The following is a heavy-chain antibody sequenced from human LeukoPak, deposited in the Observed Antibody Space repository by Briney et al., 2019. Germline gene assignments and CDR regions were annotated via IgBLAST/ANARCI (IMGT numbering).Heavy chain of an antibody. J-gene: IGHJ4*02. CDR3: ARDVKGWPRSFDY. CDR2: ISAYNGNT. Sequence: ASVKVSCKASGGTFSSYAISWVRQAPGQGLEWMGWISAYNGNTNYAQKLQGRVTMTTDTSTSTAYMELRSLRSDDTAVYYCARDVKGWPRSFDYWGQGTLVTVSS. CDR1: GGTFSSYA. D-gene: IGHD2-15*01. V-gene: IGHV1-18*01.